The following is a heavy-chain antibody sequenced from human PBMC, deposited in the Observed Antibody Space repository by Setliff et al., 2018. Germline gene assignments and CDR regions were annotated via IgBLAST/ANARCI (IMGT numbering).Heavy chain of an antibody. CDR3: ARVGGFQYMDV. Sequence: PSETLSLTCTVSGGSVKSHYWSWIRQTPEKGLEWIGTIYDSGTTYYNPSLMSRVTISVDTSKNQFSLRLSSVTAADTAVYYCARVGGFQYMDVWGKGTTVTVSS. CDR1: GGSVKSHY. CDR2: IYDSGTT. J-gene: IGHJ6*03. V-gene: IGHV4-59*04. D-gene: IGHD1-26*01.